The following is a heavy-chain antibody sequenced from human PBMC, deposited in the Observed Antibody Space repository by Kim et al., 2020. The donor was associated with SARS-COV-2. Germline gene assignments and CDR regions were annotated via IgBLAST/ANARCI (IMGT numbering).Heavy chain of an antibody. CDR3: ARIPSAYCSSTSCYSWFDP. J-gene: IGHJ5*02. D-gene: IGHD2-2*02. CDR1: GYTFTSYA. V-gene: IGHV7-4-1*02. Sequence: ASVKVSCKASGYTFTSYAMNWVRLAPGQGLEWMGWINTNTGNPTYAQGFTGRFVFSLDTSVSTTYLEISSLKAEDTAVYYCARIPSAYCSSTSCYSWFDPWGQGTLVTVSS. CDR2: INTNTGNP.